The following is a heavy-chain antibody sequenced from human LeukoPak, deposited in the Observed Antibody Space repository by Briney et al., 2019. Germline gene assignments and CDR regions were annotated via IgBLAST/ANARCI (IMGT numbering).Heavy chain of an antibody. Sequence: PGGSLRLSCPASGFPISSNYMSWVRQAPGKRLEWVSVIYSGGSTYYADAVKGRFTISRDNSKNTLYHQMNSLRAEDTAVYYCARDPHYYDSSGSGDAFDIWGQGTMVTVSS. D-gene: IGHD3-22*01. CDR1: GFPISSNY. CDR2: IYSGGST. V-gene: IGHV3-53*01. CDR3: ARDPHYYDSSGSGDAFDI. J-gene: IGHJ3*02.